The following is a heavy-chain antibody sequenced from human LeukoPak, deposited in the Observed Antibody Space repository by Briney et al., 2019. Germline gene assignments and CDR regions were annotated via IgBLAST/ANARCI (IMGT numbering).Heavy chain of an antibody. Sequence: SETLSLTCTVSGGSISSYYWNWMRQPPGKGLEWIGEINHSGSTNYNPSLKSRVTISVDTSKNQFSLKLSSVTAADTAVYYCARREYSSWKTRHEYFQHWGQGTLVTVSS. J-gene: IGHJ1*01. D-gene: IGHD6-13*01. CDR1: GGSISSYY. CDR2: INHSGST. CDR3: ARREYSSWKTRHEYFQH. V-gene: IGHV4-34*01.